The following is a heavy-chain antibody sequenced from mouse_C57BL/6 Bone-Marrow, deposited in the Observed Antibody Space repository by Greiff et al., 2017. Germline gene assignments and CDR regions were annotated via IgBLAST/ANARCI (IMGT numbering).Heavy chain of an antibody. V-gene: IGHV1-75*01. J-gene: IGHJ1*03. CDR2: IFPGSGST. D-gene: IGHD2-4*01. CDR1: GYTFTDYY. CDR3: AREGLRQEDWYFDV. Sequence: SGPELVKPGASVKISCKASGYTFTDYYINWVKQRPGQGLEWIGWIFPGSGSTYYNEKFKGKATLTVDKSSSTAYMLLSSLTSEDSAVYFCAREGLRQEDWYFDVWGTGTTVTVSS.